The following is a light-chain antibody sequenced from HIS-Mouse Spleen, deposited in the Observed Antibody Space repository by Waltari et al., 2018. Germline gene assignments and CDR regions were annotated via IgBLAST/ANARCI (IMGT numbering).Light chain of an antibody. CDR2: DVS. J-gene: IGLJ3*02. CDR3: CSYAGSYTWV. CDR1: SSDVGGYNY. V-gene: IGLV2-11*01. Sequence: QSALTQPRSVSGSPGQSVTISCTGPSSDVGGYNYVPWYQQPPGKAPKLLIYDVSNRPSGVPDRFSGSKSGNTASLTISGLQAEDEADYYCCSYAGSYTWVFGGGTKLTVL.